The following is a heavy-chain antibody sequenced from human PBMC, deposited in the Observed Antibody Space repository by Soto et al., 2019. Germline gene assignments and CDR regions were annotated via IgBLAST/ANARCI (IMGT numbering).Heavy chain of an antibody. D-gene: IGHD1-1*01. CDR1: GGSISSPSYN. CDR2: FFYGGRT. Sequence: QVQLQQSGPGLLKPSETLSLTCTVSGGSISSPSYNWGWVRQPPGKGPEWIGSFFYGGRTPYRPSLASRLSISVDTARSQVSLFLTSVTAADTAVYYCATVASTHFDSWGQGALVVVSS. V-gene: IGHV4-39*01. J-gene: IGHJ4*02. CDR3: ATVASTHFDS.